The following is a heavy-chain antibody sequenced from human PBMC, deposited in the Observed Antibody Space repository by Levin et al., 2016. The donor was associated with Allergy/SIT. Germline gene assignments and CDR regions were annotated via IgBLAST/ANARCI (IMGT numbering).Heavy chain of an antibody. D-gene: IGHD1-1*01. J-gene: IGHJ3*02. Sequence: SETLSLTCTVSGISISSTDWCSWVRQPPGKGLEWMGEIYHRGGINYNPSLKSRVTISVDRSKNQFSLTLTSVTAADTAVYYCATNWNYDGLDIWGPGTIVTVS. CDR1: GISISSTDW. V-gene: IGHV4-4*02. CDR2: IYHRGGI. CDR3: ATNWNYDGLDI.